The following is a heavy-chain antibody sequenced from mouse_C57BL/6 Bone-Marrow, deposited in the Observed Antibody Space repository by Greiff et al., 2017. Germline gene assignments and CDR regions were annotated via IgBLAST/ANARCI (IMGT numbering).Heavy chain of an antibody. D-gene: IGHD2-4*01. CDR1: GYAFPNYL. Sequence: QVQLQQSGAELVRPGTSVKVSCKASGYAFPNYLIEWVKQRPGQGLEWIGVINPGSGGTNYNEKFKGKAPMTADKSSSTAYMQLSSLTSEDSAVYFCARGDYGRPFAYWGQGTLVTVSA. V-gene: IGHV1-54*01. J-gene: IGHJ3*01. CDR3: ARGDYGRPFAY. CDR2: INPGSGGT.